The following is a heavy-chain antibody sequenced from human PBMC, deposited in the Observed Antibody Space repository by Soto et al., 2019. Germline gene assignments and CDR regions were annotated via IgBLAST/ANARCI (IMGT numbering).Heavy chain of an antibody. CDR2: ISAYNGNT. J-gene: IGHJ4*02. CDR3: ARAPKGGRPQYYFDP. Sequence: ASVKVSCKASGYTFTSYGISWVRQAPGQGLEWMGWISAYNGNTNYAQKLQGRVTMTTDTSTSTAYMELRSLRSDDTAVYYCARAPKGGRPQYYFDPWGQGTLVTVSS. D-gene: IGHD3-16*01. V-gene: IGHV1-18*04. CDR1: GYTFTSYG.